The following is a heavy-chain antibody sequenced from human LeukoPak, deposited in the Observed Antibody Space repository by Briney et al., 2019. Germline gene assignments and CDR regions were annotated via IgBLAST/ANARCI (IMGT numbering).Heavy chain of an antibody. J-gene: IGHJ4*02. CDR1: GYSISSGYY. V-gene: IGHV4-38-2*01. CDR2: IYHSGTT. Sequence: SETLSLTCVVSGYSISSGYYWGWIRQPPGKGLEWVGTIYHSGTTYYNPSLKSRITMSVDTSKNQFSLNLSSVTAADTAVYYCARALYNDYDYDFDYWGQGTLVTVSS. D-gene: IGHD5-12*01. CDR3: ARALYNDYDYDFDY.